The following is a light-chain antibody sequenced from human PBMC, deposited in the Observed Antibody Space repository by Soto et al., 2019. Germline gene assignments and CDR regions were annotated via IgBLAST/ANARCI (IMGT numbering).Light chain of an antibody. J-gene: IGKJ2*01. CDR1: QSVSSSY. Sequence: EIVLTQSPGTLSLSPGERATLSCRASQSVSSSYLAWYQQKPGQAPRLLIYGASSRPTGIPDRFSGSGSGTDLALTISRLEPEDFSVSYCQEYGSSPTYPFGQGTKLEIK. CDR2: GAS. CDR3: QEYGSSPTYP. V-gene: IGKV3-20*01.